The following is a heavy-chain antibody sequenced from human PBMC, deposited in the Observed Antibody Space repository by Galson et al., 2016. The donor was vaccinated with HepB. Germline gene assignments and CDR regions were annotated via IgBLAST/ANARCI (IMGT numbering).Heavy chain of an antibody. CDR2: ISGSGGST. V-gene: IGHV3-23*01. CDR3: VKGASMGWLQLQASYFDY. Sequence: SLRLSCAASGFTFSSYAMSWVRQAPGEGLEWVSIISGSGGSTYYADSVKGRFTISRDNSKNTLYLQMNSLRAEDKAVYYCVKGASMGWLQLQASYFDYWGQGTLVTVSS. J-gene: IGHJ4*02. D-gene: IGHD5-24*01. CDR1: GFTFSSYA.